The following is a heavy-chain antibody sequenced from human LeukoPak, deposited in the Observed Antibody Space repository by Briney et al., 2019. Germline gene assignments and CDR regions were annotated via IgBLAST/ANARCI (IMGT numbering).Heavy chain of an antibody. J-gene: IGHJ4*02. V-gene: IGHV3-23*01. CDR2: IGGSGGKT. Sequence: GGSLTLSRAASGFTFIRNAISWVRQAPGKGLEWVSTIGGSGGKTFYADSVKGRFTISRDNSKNMLHLQMSSLTGEDTALYYCVRRGDASSGWGDHDYWGQGALVTVSS. CDR3: VRRGDASSGWGDHDY. CDR1: GFTFIRNA. D-gene: IGHD6-19*01.